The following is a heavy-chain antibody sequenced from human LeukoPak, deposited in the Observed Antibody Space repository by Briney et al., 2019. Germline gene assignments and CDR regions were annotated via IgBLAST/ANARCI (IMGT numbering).Heavy chain of an antibody. CDR1: GGSISSYY. V-gene: IGHV4-59*08. CDR2: IYYSGST. CDR3: ARQSLWFGGYYYYGMDV. J-gene: IGHJ6*02. D-gene: IGHD3-10*01. Sequence: SETLSLTCTVSGGSISSYYWSWIRQPPGKGLEWIGYIYYSGSTNYNPSLKSRVTISVDTSKNQFSLKLSSVTAADTAVYYCARQSLWFGGYYYYGMDVWGQGTTVTVSS.